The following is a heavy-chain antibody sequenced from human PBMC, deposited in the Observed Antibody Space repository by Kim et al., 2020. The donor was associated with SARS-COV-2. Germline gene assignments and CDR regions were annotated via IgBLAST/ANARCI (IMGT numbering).Heavy chain of an antibody. J-gene: IGHJ4*02. Sequence: GGSLRLSCAASGFTFSSYSMNWVRQAPGKGLEWVSSISSTSSYIYYADSVKGRFTISRDNAKNSLYLQMNSLRAEDTAVYYCARVETSRSGWYGVGDYWGQGTLVTVSS. V-gene: IGHV3-21*01. CDR1: GFTFSSYS. CDR2: ISSTSSYI. CDR3: ARVETSRSGWYGVGDY. D-gene: IGHD6-19*01.